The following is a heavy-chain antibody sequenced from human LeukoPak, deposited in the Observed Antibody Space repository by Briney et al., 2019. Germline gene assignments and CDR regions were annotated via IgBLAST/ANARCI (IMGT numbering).Heavy chain of an antibody. D-gene: IGHD6-6*01. V-gene: IGHV4-34*01. CDR3: ARGYSSKKEYYFDY. CDR2: INHSGST. CDR1: GGSFSGYY. J-gene: IGHJ4*02. Sequence: SETLSLTCAVYGGSFSGYYWSWIRQHPGKGLEWIGEINHSGSTNHNPSLKSRVTISVDTSKNQFSLKLSSVTAADTAVYYCARGYSSKKEYYFDYWGQGTLVTVSS.